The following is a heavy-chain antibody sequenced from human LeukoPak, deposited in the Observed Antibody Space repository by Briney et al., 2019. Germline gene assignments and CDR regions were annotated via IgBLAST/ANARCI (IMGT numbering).Heavy chain of an antibody. J-gene: IGHJ4*02. V-gene: IGHV1-69*04. CDR2: IIPILGIA. CDR1: GYTFTSYD. D-gene: IGHD2-2*01. Sequence: SVKVSCKASGYTFTSYDINWVRQATGQGLEWMGRIIPILGIANYAQKFQGRVTITADKSTSTAYMELSSLRSEDTAVYYCARDSVLVPAATFDYWGQGTLVTVSS. CDR3: ARDSVLVPAATFDY.